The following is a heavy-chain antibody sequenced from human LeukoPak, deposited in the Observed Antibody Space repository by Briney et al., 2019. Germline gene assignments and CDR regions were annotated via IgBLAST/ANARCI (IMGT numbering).Heavy chain of an antibody. V-gene: IGHV4-61*01. D-gene: IGHD4-11*01. Sequence: PSETLSLTCTVSGGSVSSGSYYWSWIRQPPGKGLEWIGYIYYSGSTYYNPSLKSRVTISVDTSKNQFSLKLSSVTAADTAVYYCASCPYSNTSPCYYGMDVWGQGTTVTVSS. CDR2: IYYSGST. CDR3: ASCPYSNTSPCYYGMDV. J-gene: IGHJ6*02. CDR1: GGSVSSGSYY.